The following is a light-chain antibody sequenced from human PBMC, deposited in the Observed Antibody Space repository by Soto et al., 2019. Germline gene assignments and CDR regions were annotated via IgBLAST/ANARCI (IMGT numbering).Light chain of an antibody. CDR1: MRDVGAYNL. J-gene: IGLJ3*02. CDR3: SAYTARSTLV. CDR2: EVR. V-gene: IGLV2-14*01. Sequence: QSALTQPASVSGSAGQSITISCSGTMRDVGAYNLVSWYQQHPGTAPKLIISEVRNRPSGISSRVSGSRSGNTASLTISGFQLEDEGDYYCSAYTARSTLVFGGGTKVTVL.